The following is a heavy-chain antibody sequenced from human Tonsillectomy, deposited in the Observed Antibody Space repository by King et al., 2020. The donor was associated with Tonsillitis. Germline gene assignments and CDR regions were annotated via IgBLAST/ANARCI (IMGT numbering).Heavy chain of an antibody. V-gene: IGHV3-9*01. CDR2: ISWNSTII. CDR1: GFTFDDYA. Sequence: EVQLVESGGGLVQPGRSLRLSCGASGFTFDDYAMHWVRQAPGKGLEWVSGISWNSTIIDYADSVKGRFTISRDNAKNSLYLQMNSLRAEDTAWYYCAKDSNYQLLYGWFDPWGQGTLVIVSS. D-gene: IGHD2-2*02. J-gene: IGHJ5*02. CDR3: AKDSNYQLLYGWFDP.